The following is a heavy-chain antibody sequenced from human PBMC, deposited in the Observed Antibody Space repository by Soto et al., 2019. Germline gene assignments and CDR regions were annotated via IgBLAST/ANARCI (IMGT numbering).Heavy chain of an antibody. V-gene: IGHV1-18*01. D-gene: IGHD1-1*01. CDR2: ISAHNGNT. Sequence: QVRLVQSGDEGKKPGASVKVSCKGSGYGFTTYGITWVRQAPGQGLEWMAWISAHNGNTNYAQKLQGRVTVTRDTSTSTAYMELRSLRSDDTAVYYCARGRYGDYWGQGALVTVSS. CDR3: ARGRYGDY. CDR1: GYGFTTYG. J-gene: IGHJ4*02.